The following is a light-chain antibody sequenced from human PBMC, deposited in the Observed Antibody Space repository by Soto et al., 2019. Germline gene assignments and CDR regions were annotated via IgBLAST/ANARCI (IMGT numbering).Light chain of an antibody. J-gene: IGKJ4*01. CDR1: QDITGY. Sequence: DIQMTQSPSSLSASVGDRVTITCRASQDITGYLNWYQQNPGKAPRRLICDASNLETVVPSRFSGSGSGTDFTFTISTLQPEYIATYYCQQYHDLPLTFGRRTNVEIK. V-gene: IGKV1-33*01. CDR2: DAS. CDR3: QQYHDLPLT.